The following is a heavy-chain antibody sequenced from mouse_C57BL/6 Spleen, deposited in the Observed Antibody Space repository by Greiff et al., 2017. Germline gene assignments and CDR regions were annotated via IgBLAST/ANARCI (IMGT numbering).Heavy chain of an antibody. CDR3: ARSYDGYGDYYAMDY. CDR2: INPYNGGT. Sequence: EVQLQQSGPVLVKPGASVKMSCKASGYTFTDYYMNWVKQSHGKSLEWIGVINPYNGGTSYNQKFKGKATLTVDKSSSTAYMELNSLTSEDSAVYYCARSYDGYGDYYAMDYWGQGTSVTVSS. J-gene: IGHJ4*01. V-gene: IGHV1-19*01. D-gene: IGHD2-3*01. CDR1: GYTFTDYY.